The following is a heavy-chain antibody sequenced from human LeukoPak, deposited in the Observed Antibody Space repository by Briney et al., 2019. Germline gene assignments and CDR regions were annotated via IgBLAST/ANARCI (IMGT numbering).Heavy chain of an antibody. CDR2: INPSGGST. Sequence: ASVKVSCKASEYTFTGYYMHWVRQAPGQGLEWMGWINPSGGSTSYAQKFQGRVTMTRDMSTSTVYMELSSLRSEDTAVYYCARDARNYYYYYMDVWGKGTTVTVSS. CDR1: EYTFTGYY. CDR3: ARDARNYYYYYMDV. J-gene: IGHJ6*03. V-gene: IGHV1-46*01.